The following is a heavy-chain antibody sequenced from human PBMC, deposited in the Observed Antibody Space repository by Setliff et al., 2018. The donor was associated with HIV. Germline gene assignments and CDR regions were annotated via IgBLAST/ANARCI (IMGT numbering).Heavy chain of an antibody. CDR2: INWNGGST. CDR3: ANPPLKGHLGVGFDY. CDR1: GFTFDDYG. V-gene: IGHV3-20*04. Sequence: LRLSCAASGFTFDDYGMSWVRQAPGKGLEWVSGINWNGGSTGYADSVKGRFTISRDNSRNMLYLQMNSLRAEDTAVYYCANPPLKGHLGVGFDYWGQGTQVTAPQ. D-gene: IGHD3-16*01. J-gene: IGHJ4*02.